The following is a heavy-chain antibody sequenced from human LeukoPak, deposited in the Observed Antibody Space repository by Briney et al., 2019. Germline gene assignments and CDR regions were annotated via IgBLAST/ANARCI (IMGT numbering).Heavy chain of an antibody. J-gene: IGHJ4*02. CDR2: IYYSGST. V-gene: IGHV4-30-4*01. CDR3: AREIGRGATILHFDY. CDR1: GGSICSGDYY. Sequence: SETLSLTCTVSGGSICSGDYYWSWIRQPPGKGLEWIGYIYYSGSTYYNPSLKSRVTISVDTSKNQFSLKLSSVTAADTAVYYCAREIGRGATILHFDYWGQGTLVTVSS. D-gene: IGHD3-10*01.